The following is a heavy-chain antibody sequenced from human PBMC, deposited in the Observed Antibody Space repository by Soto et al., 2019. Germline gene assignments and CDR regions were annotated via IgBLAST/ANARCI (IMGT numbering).Heavy chain of an antibody. CDR2: ISGSGGST. Sequence: EVQLLESGGGLVQPGGSLRLSCAASGFTFSSYAMSWVREAPGKGLEWVSAISGSGGSTYYADSVKGRFTISRDNSKNPVQLQMNGLSAEYTDVYDCARSTVAGMLGSWFDPWGQGILVT. CDR1: GFTFSSYA. V-gene: IGHV3-23*01. D-gene: IGHD6-19*01. CDR3: ARSTVAGMLGSWFDP. J-gene: IGHJ5*02.